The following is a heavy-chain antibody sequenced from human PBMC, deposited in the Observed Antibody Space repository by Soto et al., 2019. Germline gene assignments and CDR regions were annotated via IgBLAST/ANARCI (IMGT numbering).Heavy chain of an antibody. D-gene: IGHD5-18*01. V-gene: IGHV4-59*08. Sequence: SETMSLTCTVSGGSISSYYWSWIRQPPGKGLEWIGYIYYSGSTNYNPSLKSRVTISVDTSKNQFSLKLSSVTAADTAVYYCARLGGYSYGSDYWGQGTRVTVSS. CDR2: IYYSGST. CDR1: GGSISSYY. CDR3: ARLGGYSYGSDY. J-gene: IGHJ4*02.